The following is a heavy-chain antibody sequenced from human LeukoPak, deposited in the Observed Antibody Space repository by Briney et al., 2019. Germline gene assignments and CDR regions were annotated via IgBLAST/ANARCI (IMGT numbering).Heavy chain of an antibody. V-gene: IGHV1-46*01. Sequence: ASVKVSCKASGYTFTGYYMHWVRQAPGQGLEWMGIINPSGGSTSCAQKFQGRVTMTRDTSTSTVYMELSSLRSEDTAVYYCARSVAARPRLGYWGQGTLVTVSS. D-gene: IGHD6-6*01. CDR2: INPSGGST. J-gene: IGHJ4*02. CDR3: ARSVAARPRLGY. CDR1: GYTFTGYY.